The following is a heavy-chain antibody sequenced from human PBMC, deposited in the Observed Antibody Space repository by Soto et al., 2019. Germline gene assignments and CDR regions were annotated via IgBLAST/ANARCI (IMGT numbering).Heavy chain of an antibody. CDR2: SSYDGRET. Sequence: PGGSLRISCAASDFDFSSYGIHWVRQAPGKVLGWVAASSYDGRETFYADSAKGRFTVSKEMSKNTAFLQMNALRHEDTAVYFCARDSGWPILNFDNWGQGTPVNVSS. D-gene: IGHD3-10*01. J-gene: IGHJ4*02. CDR3: ARDSGWPILNFDN. CDR1: DFDFSSYG. V-gene: IGHV3-30*03.